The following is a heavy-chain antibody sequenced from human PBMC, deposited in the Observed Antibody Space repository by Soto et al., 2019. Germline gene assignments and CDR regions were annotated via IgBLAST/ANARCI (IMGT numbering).Heavy chain of an antibody. CDR1: GFTFSSYE. J-gene: IGHJ6*02. Sequence: PGGSLRLSCAASGFTFSSYEMNGVRQAPGKGLEWVSYISSSGSTIYYADSVKGRFTISRDNAKNSLYLQMNSLRAEDTAVYYCASGGSSGWYYYGMDVWGQGTTVTVSS. D-gene: IGHD6-19*01. V-gene: IGHV3-48*03. CDR3: ASGGSSGWYYYGMDV. CDR2: ISSSGSTI.